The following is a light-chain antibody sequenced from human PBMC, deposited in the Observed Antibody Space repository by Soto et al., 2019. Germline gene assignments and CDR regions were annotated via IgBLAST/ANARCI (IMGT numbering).Light chain of an antibody. CDR2: TAS. CDR3: QQNHSHPFT. J-gene: IGKJ2*01. CDR1: QSISSY. Sequence: DIQMTQSPSSLSASVGDRVTITCRASQSISSYLNWYQQRPGKAPKLLIYTASTLESGVQSRFTGSGSGTDFTLTISSLQPEDFATYHCQQNHSHPFTFGQGTKVEVK. V-gene: IGKV1-39*01.